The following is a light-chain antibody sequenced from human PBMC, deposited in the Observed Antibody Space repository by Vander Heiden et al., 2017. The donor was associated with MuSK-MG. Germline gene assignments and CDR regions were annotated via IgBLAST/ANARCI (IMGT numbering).Light chain of an antibody. Sequence: DIQMTQSPSSLSASVGDRVTSTCRASQSIASYFNWYQQKPGKAPKLLIYAAFSLQSGVPSRFSGSGSGTDFTLTISSLQPEDFATYYCRQSYSTPQTFGQGTKVEIK. CDR3: RQSYSTPQT. CDR2: AAF. CDR1: QSIASY. V-gene: IGKV1-39*01. J-gene: IGKJ1*01.